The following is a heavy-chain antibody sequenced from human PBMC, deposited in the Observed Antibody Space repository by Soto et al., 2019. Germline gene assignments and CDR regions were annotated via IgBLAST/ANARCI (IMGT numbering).Heavy chain of an antibody. CDR2: FDPEDGET. D-gene: IGHD5-12*01. CDR3: AKDMAEGYDFGPLDY. Sequence: ASVKVSCKVSGYTLTELSMHWVRQAPGKGLEWMGGFDPEDGETIYAQKFQGRVTMTEDTSTDTAYMELSSLRSEDTAVYYCAKDMAEGYDFGPLDYWGQGALVTVSS. CDR1: GYTLTELS. V-gene: IGHV1-24*01. J-gene: IGHJ4*02.